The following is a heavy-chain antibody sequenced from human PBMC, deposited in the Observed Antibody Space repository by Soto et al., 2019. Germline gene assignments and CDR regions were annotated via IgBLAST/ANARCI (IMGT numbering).Heavy chain of an antibody. Sequence: QVQLVESGGGVVQPGRSLRLSCAVSGFTFSSYGMHWVRQAPGKGLEWVALISYDGSNKYYADSVKGRVTISRDNSKNTLSLQVSSVRPEDTAVYYCAKDRDSSGWFSGYYYGVDVWGQGTTVTVSS. V-gene: IGHV3-30*18. CDR2: ISYDGSNK. J-gene: IGHJ6*02. D-gene: IGHD6-19*01. CDR3: AKDRDSSGWFSGYYYGVDV. CDR1: GFTFSSYG.